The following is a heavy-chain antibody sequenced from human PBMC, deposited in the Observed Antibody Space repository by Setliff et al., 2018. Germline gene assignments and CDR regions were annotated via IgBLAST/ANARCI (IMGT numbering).Heavy chain of an antibody. J-gene: IGHJ5*02. CDR3: ARHRQYSSSSGFDP. Sequence: SETLSLTCTVSGDSLSSGSYFWTWIRQPAGKGLEWIGRFHTSGTTDYNPSLKSRVTMSVDTSKTQFSLKLSSVTAADTAVYFCARHRQYSSSSGFDPWGQGTLVTVSS. D-gene: IGHD6-6*01. CDR1: GDSLSSGSYF. V-gene: IGHV4-61*02. CDR2: FHTSGTT.